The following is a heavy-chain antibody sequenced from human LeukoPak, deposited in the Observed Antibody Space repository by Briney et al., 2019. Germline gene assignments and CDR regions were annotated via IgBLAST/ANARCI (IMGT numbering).Heavy chain of an antibody. CDR2: ISGSGGST. D-gene: IGHD2-8*01. V-gene: IGHV3-23*01. CDR3: ARYVRVYAIRNWFDP. CDR1: GFTFSSYA. J-gene: IGHJ5*02. Sequence: QAGGSLRLSCAASGFTFSSYAMSWVRQAPGKGLEXXXAISGSGGSTYYADSVKGRFTISRDNSKNTLYLQMNSLRAEDTAVYYCARYVRVYAIRNWFDPWGQGTLVTASS.